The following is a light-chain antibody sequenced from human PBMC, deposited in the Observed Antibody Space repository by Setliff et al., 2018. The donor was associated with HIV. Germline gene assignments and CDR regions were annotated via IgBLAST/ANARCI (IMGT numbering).Light chain of an antibody. V-gene: IGKV3-20*01. J-gene: IGKJ1*01. CDR2: DAS. Sequence: EIVSTQSSGTLSLSPGDRATLSCRASQSVTSDSLAWYQQKLGQIPRLLIYDASSRATGIPDRFSGSGSGIDFTLTISRLEPEDFAVYYCHQYGTTLWTFGRGTKVDIK. CDR1: QSVTSDS. CDR3: HQYGTTLWT.